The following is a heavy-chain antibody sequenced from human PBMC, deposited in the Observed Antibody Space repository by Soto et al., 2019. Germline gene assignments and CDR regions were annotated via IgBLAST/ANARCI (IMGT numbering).Heavy chain of an antibody. D-gene: IGHD4-17*01. CDR2: ISGSGGST. Sequence: PGGSLRLSCAASGFTFSNYAMSWVRQAPGKGLEWVSAISGSGGSTYYADSVKGRFTISRDNSKNTLYLQMNSLRAEDTAVYYCAKDHNGDYVSEYFQHWGQGTLVTVSS. J-gene: IGHJ1*01. V-gene: IGHV3-23*01. CDR3: AKDHNGDYVSEYFQH. CDR1: GFTFSNYA.